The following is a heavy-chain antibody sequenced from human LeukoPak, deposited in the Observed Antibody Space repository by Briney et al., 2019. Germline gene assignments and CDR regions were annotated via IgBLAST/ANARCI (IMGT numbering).Heavy chain of an antibody. V-gene: IGHV3-30*02. CDR2: MRNDGSKK. J-gene: IGHJ4*02. CDR1: GFIFSTYS. Sequence: GGSLRLSCAASGFIFSTYSMHWVRQAPGKGLEWVAFMRNDGSKKYHADSVKGRFTISGDNSKDTLYMQINSLRAEDTAVYYCARSREGSDWTFEYWGQGTLVTVSS. D-gene: IGHD6-19*01. CDR3: ARSREGSDWTFEY.